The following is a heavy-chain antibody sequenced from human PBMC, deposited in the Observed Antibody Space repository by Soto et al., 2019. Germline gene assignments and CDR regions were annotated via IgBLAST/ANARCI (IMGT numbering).Heavy chain of an antibody. D-gene: IGHD3-10*01. CDR2: IYYSGST. Sequence: QVQLQESGPGLVKPSQTLSLTRTVSGGSISSGDYYWSWIRQPPGKGLEWIGYIYYSGSTYYNPSLEGRGTISVDTSKNQFSLRLSSVTAADTAVYYCARDRGSRSRYFFDYWGQGTLVTVSS. CDR1: GGSISSGDYY. J-gene: IGHJ4*02. V-gene: IGHV4-30-4*08. CDR3: ARDRGSRSRYFFDY.